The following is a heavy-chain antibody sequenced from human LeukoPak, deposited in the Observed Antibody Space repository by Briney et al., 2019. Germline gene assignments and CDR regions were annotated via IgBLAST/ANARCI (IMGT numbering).Heavy chain of an antibody. Sequence: SETLSLTCTVSGGSIISSAYYWSWIRQPPGKGLEWIGYIYYSGSTYYNPSLKSRVTISLDTSKNQFSLKLSSVTAADTAVYYCARGLRVIDAFDIWGQGTMVTVSS. J-gene: IGHJ3*02. D-gene: IGHD2-21*01. CDR1: GGSIISSAYY. CDR2: IYYSGST. CDR3: ARGLRVIDAFDI. V-gene: IGHV4-30-4*08.